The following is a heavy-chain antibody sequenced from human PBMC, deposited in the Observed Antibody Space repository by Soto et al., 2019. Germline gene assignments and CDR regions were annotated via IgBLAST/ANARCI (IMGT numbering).Heavy chain of an antibody. Sequence: GASVKVSCKASGYTFTSYAMHWVRQAPGQRLEWMGWINAGNGNTKYSQKFQGRVTITRDTSASTAYMELSSLRSEDTAVYYCARDLPYSSGWLDHFDYWGQGTLVTVSS. CDR1: GYTFTSYA. V-gene: IGHV1-3*01. J-gene: IGHJ4*02. CDR2: INAGNGNT. CDR3: ARDLPYSSGWLDHFDY. D-gene: IGHD6-19*01.